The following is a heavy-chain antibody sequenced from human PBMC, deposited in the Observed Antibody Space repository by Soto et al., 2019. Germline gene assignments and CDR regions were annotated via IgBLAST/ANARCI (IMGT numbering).Heavy chain of an antibody. CDR2: IYPGDSDT. J-gene: IGHJ6*02. Sequence: GESLKISCQGSGYSFAGYWIGWVRQMPGKDLEWMGIIYPGDSDTRYSPSFQGQVTISAGKSLRTAYLQWTSLKASDAALYYCARTRSFTLGFYYDGMDVWGQGTTVTVSS. CDR3: ARTRSFTLGFYYDGMDV. D-gene: IGHD6-6*01. CDR1: GYSFAGYW. V-gene: IGHV5-51*01.